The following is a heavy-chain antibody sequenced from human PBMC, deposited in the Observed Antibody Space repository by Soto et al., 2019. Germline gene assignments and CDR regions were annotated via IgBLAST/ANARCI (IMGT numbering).Heavy chain of an antibody. J-gene: IGHJ4*02. CDR2: ISSSSSYI. Sequence: EVQLVESGGGLVKPGGSLSLSCAASGFTFSSYSMNWVRQAPGKGLEWVSSISSSSSYIYYADSVKGRFTISRDNAKNSLYLQMNSLRAEATAVYYCARGLVAARQTALDYWGQGTLVTVSS. CDR1: GFTFSSYS. CDR3: ARGLVAARQTALDY. D-gene: IGHD6-6*01. V-gene: IGHV3-21*01.